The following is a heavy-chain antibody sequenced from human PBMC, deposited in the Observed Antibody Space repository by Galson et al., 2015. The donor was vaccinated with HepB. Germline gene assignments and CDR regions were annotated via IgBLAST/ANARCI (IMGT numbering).Heavy chain of an antibody. CDR3: AAGNGGIDS. D-gene: IGHD3-16*01. CDR1: GFSIDSLF. Sequence: SLRLSCAVSGFSIDSLFMTWIRQAPGKGPEFVSIIEIGGIKHYADSVKGRFAISGDSSKNTVYLQMNSLTVEDTALYYCAAGNGGIDSWGQGTLVPVSS. CDR2: IEIGGIK. V-gene: IGHV3-53*01. J-gene: IGHJ4*02.